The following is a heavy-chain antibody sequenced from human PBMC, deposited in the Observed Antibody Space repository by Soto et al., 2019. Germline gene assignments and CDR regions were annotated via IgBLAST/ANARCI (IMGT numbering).Heavy chain of an antibody. D-gene: IGHD3-10*01. J-gene: IGHJ4*02. Sequence: EVQLVESGGGLVQPGGSLRLSCAASGFTVSSNYMSWVRQAPGKGLEWVSLIYSDGTTYYADSVKGRFTISRDNSKNTLYLQMNILRAEDTAVSYCARDRLGSNWGQGTLVTVSS. CDR1: GFTVSSNY. CDR2: IYSDGTT. CDR3: ARDRLGSN. V-gene: IGHV3-66*01.